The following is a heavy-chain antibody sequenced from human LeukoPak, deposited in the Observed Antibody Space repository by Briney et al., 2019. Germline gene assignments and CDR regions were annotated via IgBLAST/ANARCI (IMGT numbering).Heavy chain of an antibody. CDR2: INSDGSST. CDR3: AKRYSGSNHYFDY. D-gene: IGHD1-26*01. CDR1: GFTFSSYW. Sequence: GGSPRLSCAASGFTFSSYWMHWVRQAPGKGLVWVSRINSDGSSTSYADSVKGRFTISRDNAKNTLYLQMNSLRAEDTAVYYCAKRYSGSNHYFDYWGQGTLVSVST. J-gene: IGHJ4*02. V-gene: IGHV3-74*01.